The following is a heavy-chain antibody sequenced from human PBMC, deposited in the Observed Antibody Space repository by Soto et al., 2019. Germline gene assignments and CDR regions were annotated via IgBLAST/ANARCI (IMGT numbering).Heavy chain of an antibody. CDR3: ASHTPPMYITIFGVVIITGAFDI. CDR2: FDPEDGET. Sequence: ASVKVSCKVSGYTLTELSMHWVRQAPGKGLEWMGGFDPEDGETIYAQKFQGRVTMTEDTSTDTAYMELSSLRSEDTVVYYCASHTPPMYITIFGVVIITGAFDIWGQGTMVTVSS. D-gene: IGHD3-3*01. CDR1: GYTLTELS. J-gene: IGHJ3*02. V-gene: IGHV1-24*01.